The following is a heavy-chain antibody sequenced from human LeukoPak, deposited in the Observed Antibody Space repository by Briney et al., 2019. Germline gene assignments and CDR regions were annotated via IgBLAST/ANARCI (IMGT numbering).Heavy chain of an antibody. Sequence: GGSLRLSCAASGFTFSSYAMHWVRQAPGKGLEWVSLISWDGGSTYYADSVKGRFTISRDNSKNSLYLQMNSLRAEDTALYYCAKDASYDSSGYLDYWGQGTLVTVSS. CDR3: AKDASYDSSGYLDY. J-gene: IGHJ4*02. V-gene: IGHV3-43D*03. D-gene: IGHD3-22*01. CDR2: ISWDGGST. CDR1: GFTFSSYA.